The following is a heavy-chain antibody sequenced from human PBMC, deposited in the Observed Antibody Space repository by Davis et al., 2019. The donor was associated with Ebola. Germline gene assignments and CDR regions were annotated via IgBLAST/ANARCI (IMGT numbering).Heavy chain of an antibody. Sequence: PSETLSLTCTVSGGSITNSLYYWGWIRQPPGKELEWIGSIYYSGNTYYNPSLRSGVTISVDTSKNQFSLKVTSVTAADTAVYYCARGGLVPAALYLWGQGTMVTVSS. D-gene: IGHD2-2*01. V-gene: IGHV4-39*07. J-gene: IGHJ3*01. CDR1: GGSITNSLYY. CDR3: ARGGLVPAALYL. CDR2: IYYSGNT.